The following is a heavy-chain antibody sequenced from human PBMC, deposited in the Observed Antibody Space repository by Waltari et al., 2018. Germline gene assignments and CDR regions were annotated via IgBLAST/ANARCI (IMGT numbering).Heavy chain of an antibody. CDR1: GYTFTGYY. J-gene: IGHJ4*02. V-gene: IGHV1-2*02. D-gene: IGHD5-18*01. CDR2: INPNTGDT. Sequence: QVQLVQSGAEVKKPGDSVKVSCKASGYTFTGYYIHWLRQAPGQGLEWMGWINPNTGDTNDRHKFQGRVTMTRDTSISAAYMELSSLKSDDTAVYSCARDAGAGGYGHFDYWGQGTLVTVSS. CDR3: ARDAGAGGYGHFDY.